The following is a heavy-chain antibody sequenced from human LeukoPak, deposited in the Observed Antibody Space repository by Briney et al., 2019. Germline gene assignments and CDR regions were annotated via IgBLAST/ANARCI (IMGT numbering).Heavy chain of an antibody. J-gene: IGHJ6*02. CDR2: ISYDGSNK. CDR3: ARAQGKDRDFWSGYYGYYYGMDV. D-gene: IGHD3-3*01. V-gene: IGHV3-30-3*01. Sequence: PGRFLRLSCAASGFTFSSYAMHWVRQAPGKGLEWVAVISYDGSNKYNADSVKGRFTISRDNSKNTLYLQMNSLRAEDTAVYYCARAQGKDRDFWSGYYGYYYGMDVWGQGTTVTVSS. CDR1: GFTFSSYA.